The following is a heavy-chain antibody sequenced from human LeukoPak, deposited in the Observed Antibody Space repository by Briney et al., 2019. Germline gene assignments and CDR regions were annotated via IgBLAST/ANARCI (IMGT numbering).Heavy chain of an antibody. J-gene: IGHJ5*02. CDR2: ISGSSGNI. CDR3: AKDRFGSGSPNWFGP. Sequence: PGGSLRLSCTAFGFTFNNYAMSWVRQAPGKGLEWVAAISGSSGNIFYADSLKGRFTISRDNSKNTLFLNMTSLRADDTAVYYCAKDRFGSGSPNWFGPWGQGTLVTVSS. V-gene: IGHV3-23*01. CDR1: GFTFNNYA. D-gene: IGHD3-10*01.